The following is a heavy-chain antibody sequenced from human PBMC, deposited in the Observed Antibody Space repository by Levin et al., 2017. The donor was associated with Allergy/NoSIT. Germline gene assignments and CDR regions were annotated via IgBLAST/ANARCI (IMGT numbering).Heavy chain of an antibody. J-gene: IGHJ4*02. CDR2: INAYNGYT. CDR3: ARGGGRGIVVAVDLDY. CDR1: GYSFTSFG. V-gene: IGHV1-18*01. Sequence: ASVKVSCKASGYSFTSFGINWVRQAPGQGLEWMGWINAYNGYTNYAQNVQGRVTMSTDTYTRTAYMELTSLRSDDTAVYFCARGGGRGIVVAVDLDYWGQGTLVTVSS. D-gene: IGHD2-15*01.